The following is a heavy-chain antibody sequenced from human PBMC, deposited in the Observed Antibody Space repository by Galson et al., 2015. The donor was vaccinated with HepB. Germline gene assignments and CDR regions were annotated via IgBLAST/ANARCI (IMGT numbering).Heavy chain of an antibody. V-gene: IGHV4-39*07. CDR2: MYYGGST. CDR1: GGSISSSNCY. D-gene: IGHD5-12*01. CDR3: AKEMGMLAGYYYHFMDA. Sequence: SETLSLTCTVSGGSISSSNCYWGWIRQTPGKGLEWIGSMYYGGSTYYNPSLESRVTISVDTSRNQLSLRVDSVTAADTAVYYCAKEMGMLAGYYYHFMDAWGQGTTVTVS. J-gene: IGHJ6*02.